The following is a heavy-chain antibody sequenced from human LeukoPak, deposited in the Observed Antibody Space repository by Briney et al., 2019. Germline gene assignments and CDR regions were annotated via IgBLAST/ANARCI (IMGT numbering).Heavy chain of an antibody. Sequence: GGSLRLSCAASGFTFSSYAMHWVRQAPGKGLEWVAVISYDGSNKYYADSVKGRFTISRDNSKNTLYPQMNSLRAEDTAVYYCAREFQTPITDYYYYGMDVWGQGTTVTVSS. CDR3: AREFQTPITDYYYYGMDV. J-gene: IGHJ6*02. CDR2: ISYDGSNK. CDR1: GFTFSSYA. V-gene: IGHV3-30-3*01. D-gene: IGHD3-10*01.